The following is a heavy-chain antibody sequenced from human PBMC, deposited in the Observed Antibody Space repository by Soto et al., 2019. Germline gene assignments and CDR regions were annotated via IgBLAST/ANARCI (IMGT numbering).Heavy chain of an antibody. CDR3: ARGGSTSCYGCEHVDY. CDR1: GYTFTGYY. D-gene: IGHD2-2*01. J-gene: IGHJ4*02. V-gene: IGHV1-2*04. Sequence: QVQLVQSGAEVKKPGASVKVSCKASGYTFTGYYMNWVRQAPGQGLEWMGWINPNSGGTNYAQKFQGWVTMTRNTSISTAYMELSRLRSDDTAVYYCARGGSTSCYGCEHVDYWGQGTLVTVSS. CDR2: INPNSGGT.